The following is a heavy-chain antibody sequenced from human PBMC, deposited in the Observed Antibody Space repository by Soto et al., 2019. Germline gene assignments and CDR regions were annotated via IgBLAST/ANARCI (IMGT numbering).Heavy chain of an antibody. J-gene: IGHJ6*02. Sequence: SSVKVSCKASGFTFTSSAVQWVRQARGQRLEWIGWIVVGSGNTNYAQKFQERVTITRDMSTSTAYMELSSLRSEDTAVYYCAEDRVNTAYYYYGMDVWGQGTTVTVSS. CDR1: GFTFTSSA. V-gene: IGHV1-58*01. CDR2: IVVGSGNT. CDR3: AEDRVNTAYYYYGMDV. D-gene: IGHD5-18*01.